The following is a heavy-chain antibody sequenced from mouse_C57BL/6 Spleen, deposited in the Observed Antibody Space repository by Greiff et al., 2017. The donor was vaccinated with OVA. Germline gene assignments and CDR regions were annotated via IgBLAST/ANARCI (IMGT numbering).Heavy chain of an antibody. CDR2: IDPETGGT. Sequence: QVHVKQSGAELVRPGASVTLSCKASGYTFTDYEMHWVKQTPVHGLEWIGAIDPETGGTAYNQKFKGKAILTADKSSSTAYMELRSLTSEDSAVYYCTRLWDEGYWGQGTTLTVSS. J-gene: IGHJ2*01. D-gene: IGHD4-1*01. CDR3: TRLWDEGY. V-gene: IGHV1-15*01. CDR1: GYTFTDYE.